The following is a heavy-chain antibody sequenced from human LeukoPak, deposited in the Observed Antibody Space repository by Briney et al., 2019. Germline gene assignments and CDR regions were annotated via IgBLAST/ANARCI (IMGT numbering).Heavy chain of an antibody. Sequence: PGGSLRLSCAASGFTFSSYAMSWVRQAPGRGLEWVSAISAPGGGTYYADSVKGRFTISGDNSKNTLYLQMNSLRAEDTAVYYCAKGLTGNYGYYGMDVWGQGTTVIVSS. D-gene: IGHD6-13*01. V-gene: IGHV3-23*01. J-gene: IGHJ6*02. CDR1: GFTFSSYA. CDR2: ISAPGGGT. CDR3: AKGLTGNYGYYGMDV.